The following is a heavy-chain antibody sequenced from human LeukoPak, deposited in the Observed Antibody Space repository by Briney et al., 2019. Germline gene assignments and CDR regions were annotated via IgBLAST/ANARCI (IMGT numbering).Heavy chain of an antibody. CDR1: GFTFSSYS. J-gene: IGHJ4*02. V-gene: IGHV3-48*02. Sequence: GGSLRLSCAASGFTFSSYSMNWVRQAPGKGLEWVSYISSSSSTIYYADSVKGRFTISRDNAKNSLYLQMNSLRDEDTAVYYCASSFSGPGQYYFDYWGQGILVTVSS. CDR2: ISSSSSTI. CDR3: ASSFSGPGQYYFDY.